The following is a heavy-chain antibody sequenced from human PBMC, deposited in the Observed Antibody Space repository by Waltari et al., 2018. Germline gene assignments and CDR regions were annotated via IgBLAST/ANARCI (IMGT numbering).Heavy chain of an antibody. J-gene: IGHJ4*02. Sequence: EVQLVESGGGLVQPGGSLRLSCAASGFAFSDHSMDWVRQASGKGLEWVGRIRDKTQSYTTYYAASVKGRFTISRDESKKSLYLEINSLKIEDTAIYYCVRDLWGSVNGGQGTLDTVAS. CDR1: GFAFSDHS. V-gene: IGHV3-72*01. CDR3: VRDLWGSVN. D-gene: IGHD7-27*01. CDR2: IRDKTQSYTT.